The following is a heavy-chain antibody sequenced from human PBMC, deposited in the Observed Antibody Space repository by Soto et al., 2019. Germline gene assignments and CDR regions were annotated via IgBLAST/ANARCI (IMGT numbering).Heavy chain of an antibody. D-gene: IGHD3-10*01. J-gene: IGHJ5*02. CDR2: INSNGGST. CDR1: GFTFSSYA. Sequence: GGSLRLSCAASGFTFSSYAMHWVRQAPGKGLEYVSAINSNGGSTYYANSVKGRFTISRDNSKNTLYLQMGSLRAEDKAVYYCGSTNYNPSLKSRVTISVDTSKNQFSLKLSSVTAADTAVYYCARVLHNPSWGGGYFGPPSTPMFVPWGQGTLVTVS. CDR3: GSTNYNPSLKSRVTISVDTSKNQFSLKLSSVTAADTAVYYCARVLHNPSWGGGYFGPPSTPMFVP. V-gene: IGHV3-64*01.